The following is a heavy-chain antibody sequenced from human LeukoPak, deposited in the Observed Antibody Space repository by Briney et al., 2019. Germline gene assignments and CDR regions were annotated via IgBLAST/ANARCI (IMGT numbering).Heavy chain of an antibody. Sequence: GGSLRLSCAASGFTFSSYSMNWVRQAPGKGLEWVSSISSSSSYIYYADSVKGRFTISRDNAKNSLYLQMNSLRAEDTAVYYCARDDYDILTGHPGGFDYWGQGTLVTVSS. D-gene: IGHD3-9*01. J-gene: IGHJ4*02. V-gene: IGHV3-21*01. CDR3: ARDDYDILTGHPGGFDY. CDR1: GFTFSSYS. CDR2: ISSSSSYI.